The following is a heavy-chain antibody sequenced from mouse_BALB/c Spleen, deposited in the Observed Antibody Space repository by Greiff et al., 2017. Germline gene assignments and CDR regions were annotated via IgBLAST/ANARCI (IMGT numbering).Heavy chain of an antibody. Sequence: EVQGVESGGGLVQPGGSLKLSCAASGFTFSSYGMSWVRQTPDKRLELVATINSNGGSTYYPDSVKGRFTISRDNAKNTLYLQMSSLKSEDTAMYYCARGGSYYRYDDYVDYWGQGTTLTVSS. CDR2: INSNGGST. CDR1: GFTFSSYG. D-gene: IGHD2-14*01. CDR3: ARGGSYYRYDDYVDY. J-gene: IGHJ2*01. V-gene: IGHV5-6-3*01.